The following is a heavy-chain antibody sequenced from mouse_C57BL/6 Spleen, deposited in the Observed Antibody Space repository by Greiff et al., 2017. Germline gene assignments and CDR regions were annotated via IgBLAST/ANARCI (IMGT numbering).Heavy chain of an antibody. CDR2: IWSGGST. Sequence: QVQLKQSGPGLVQPSQSLSITCTVSGFSLTSYGVHWVRQSPGKGLEWLGVIWSGGSTDYNAAFISRLSISKDNSKSHVFFKMNSLQADDTAIYYCARKLCLAWYFDVWGTGTTVTVAS. D-gene: IGHD2-2*01. V-gene: IGHV2-2*01. CDR1: GFSLTSYG. CDR3: ARKLCLAWYFDV. J-gene: IGHJ1*03.